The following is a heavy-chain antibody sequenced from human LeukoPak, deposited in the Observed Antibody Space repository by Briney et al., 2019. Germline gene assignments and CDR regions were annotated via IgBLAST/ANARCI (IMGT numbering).Heavy chain of an antibody. D-gene: IGHD3-10*01. CDR3: AREDGGNFDY. CDR1: GGSMSTYF. CDR2: IHYSGST. V-gene: IGHV4-59*01. J-gene: IGHJ4*02. Sequence: SETLSLTCTVSGGSMSTYFWSWIRQPPGRGLEWIGYIHYSGSTNYNPSLESRVTISVDTSKSQFTLKLTSVTAADTAVYFCAREDGGNFDYWGQGTLVTVSS.